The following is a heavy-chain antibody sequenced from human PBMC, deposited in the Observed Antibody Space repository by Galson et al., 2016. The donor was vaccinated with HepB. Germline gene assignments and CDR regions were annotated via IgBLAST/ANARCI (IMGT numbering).Heavy chain of an antibody. D-gene: IGHD5-12*01. J-gene: IGHJ6*02. CDR2: ISDSGRTT. V-gene: IGHV3-23*01. Sequence: SLRLSCAASGFAFNSYAMSWVRQAPGKGLEWVSAISDSGRTTYYTDSVKGRFTISRDNSRNTLHLQMNSLTAEDTAIYYCANLRGGYSGPRYYDYYNGMDVWGQGTTVTVSS. CDR1: GFAFNSYA. CDR3: ANLRGGYSGPRYYDYYNGMDV.